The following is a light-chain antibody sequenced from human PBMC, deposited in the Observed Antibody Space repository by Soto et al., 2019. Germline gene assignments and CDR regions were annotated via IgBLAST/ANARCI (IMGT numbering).Light chain of an antibody. J-gene: IGKJ2*01. CDR1: QSISSY. CDR2: GAS. CDR3: QQSYSTSST. Sequence: DIQMTQSPSSLSASVGDRVTITCRASQSISSYLNWYQQKPGKSPRVLIYGASSLQSGVPSRFSGSGSGTDFTLTISSLQPEDFATYYCQQSYSTSSTFGQGTKLEIK. V-gene: IGKV1-39*01.